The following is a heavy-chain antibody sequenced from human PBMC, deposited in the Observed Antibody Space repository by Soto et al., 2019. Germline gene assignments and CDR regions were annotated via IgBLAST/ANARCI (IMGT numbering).Heavy chain of an antibody. CDR1: GYTFSTYG. CDR3: ATLAPAFDF. J-gene: IGHJ4*02. V-gene: IGHV1-18*01. CDR2: ISTSKGKT. Sequence: QVQLVQSGPEVKKPGASVKVSCKTSGYTFSTYGIAWVRQAPGQGLEWMGWISTSKGKTNYAQKFQGRVTMTTDTSASTAYMDLRSLRSDDAAVYYCATLAPAFDFWGQGTLVTVFS.